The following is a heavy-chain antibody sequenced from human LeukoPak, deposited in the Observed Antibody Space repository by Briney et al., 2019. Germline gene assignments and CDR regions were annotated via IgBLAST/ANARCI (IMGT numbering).Heavy chain of an antibody. Sequence: SETLSLTCAVYGGSFSGYYWSWIRQPPGKGLEWIGEINHSGCTNYNPSLKSRVTISVDTSKNQFSLKLSSVTAADTAVYYCARAFIRYYDFWSGYYTGWFDPWGQGTLVTVSS. CDR2: INHSGCT. J-gene: IGHJ5*02. D-gene: IGHD3-3*01. CDR1: GGSFSGYY. CDR3: ARAFIRYYDFWSGYYTGWFDP. V-gene: IGHV4-34*01.